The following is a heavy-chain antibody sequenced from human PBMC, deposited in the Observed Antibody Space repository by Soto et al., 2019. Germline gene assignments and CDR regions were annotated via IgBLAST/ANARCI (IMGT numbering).Heavy chain of an antibody. CDR2: INIGSGNT. J-gene: IGHJ4*02. D-gene: IGHD6-19*01. V-gene: IGHV1-3*04. Sequence: ASVKVSCKASGYAFSSYAMHWVRQAPGQRLEWMGWINIGSGNTEYSQKFQGRVTITRDTSASTAYMELSSLRSEDTAVYYCARAVAVPADFDYWGQGTLVTVSS. CDR3: ARAVAVPADFDY. CDR1: GYAFSSYA.